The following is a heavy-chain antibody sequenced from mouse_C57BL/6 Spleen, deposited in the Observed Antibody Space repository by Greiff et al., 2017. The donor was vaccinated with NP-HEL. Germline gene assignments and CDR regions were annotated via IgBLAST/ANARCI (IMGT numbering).Heavy chain of an antibody. Sequence: VQLQQSGAELVKPGASVKLSCKASGYTFTSYWMHWVKQRPGRGLEWIGRIDPNSGGTKYNEKFKSKATLTVDKPSSTAYMQLSSLTSEDSAVYYCASPFYYDYDGWYFDVWGTGTTVTVSS. CDR3: ASPFYYDYDGWYFDV. J-gene: IGHJ1*03. CDR2: IDPNSGGT. D-gene: IGHD2-4*01. V-gene: IGHV1-72*01. CDR1: GYTFTSYW.